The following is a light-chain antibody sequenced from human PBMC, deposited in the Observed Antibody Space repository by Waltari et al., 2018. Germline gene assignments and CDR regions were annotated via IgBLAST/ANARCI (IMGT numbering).Light chain of an antibody. CDR2: EDS. Sequence: QSVLTQPPSVSAAPGQRVTIPCSGGPPTIGQNYASWYRQFPGTAPKLLIYEDSERPSGVPGRFSGSKSGTSATLDITGLQAGDEADYYCGTWDSSLSGAVFGGGTHLTVL. V-gene: IGLV1-51*02. CDR3: GTWDSSLSGAV. CDR1: PPTIGQNY. J-gene: IGLJ7*01.